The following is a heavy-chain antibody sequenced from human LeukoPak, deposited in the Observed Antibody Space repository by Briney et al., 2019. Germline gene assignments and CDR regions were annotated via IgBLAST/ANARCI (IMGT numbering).Heavy chain of an antibody. J-gene: IGHJ4*02. CDR3: ARRADYYDSSGYYRYYFDY. Sequence: SETLSLTCTVSGGSISSSSYYWGWIRQPPGKGLEWIGSIYYSGSTYYNPSLKSRVTISVDTSKNQFSLKLGSVTAADTAVYYCARRADYYDSSGYYRYYFDYWGQGTLVTVSS. V-gene: IGHV4-39*01. CDR2: IYYSGST. CDR1: GGSISSSSYY. D-gene: IGHD3-22*01.